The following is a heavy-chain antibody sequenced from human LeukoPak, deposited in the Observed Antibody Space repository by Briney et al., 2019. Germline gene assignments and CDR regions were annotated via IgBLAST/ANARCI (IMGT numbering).Heavy chain of an antibody. CDR1: GYSISSGYY. CDR2: IYHSGST. D-gene: IGHD3-10*01. CDR3: AREMVRRVIHAFDY. Sequence: PSETLSLTCTVSGYSISSGYYWGWIRQPPGKGLEWIGSIYHSGSTYYNPSLKSRVTIAVETSKNQFSLKLSSVTAADKAVYYCAREMVRRVIHAFDYWGQGTLVTVSS. V-gene: IGHV4-38-2*02. J-gene: IGHJ4*02.